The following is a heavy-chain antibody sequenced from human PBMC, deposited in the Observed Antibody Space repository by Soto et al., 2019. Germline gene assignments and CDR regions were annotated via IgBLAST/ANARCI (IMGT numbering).Heavy chain of an antibody. CDR3: ARDLAAGDH. CDR1: GYTFTHYY. D-gene: IGHD6-13*01. Sequence: QVQLVQSGAEVKKPGASVKLSCRTSGYTFTHYYIHWVRQAPGQGLEWLAIINPASGSTNYAQDFQGRVTLTMDKSTTTVYMELSGLRAEDTAIFYCARDLAAGDHWGQGTRVTVSS. V-gene: IGHV1-46*01. CDR2: INPASGST. J-gene: IGHJ4*02.